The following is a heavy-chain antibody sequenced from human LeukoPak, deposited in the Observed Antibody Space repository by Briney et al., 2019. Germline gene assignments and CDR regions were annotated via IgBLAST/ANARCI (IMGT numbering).Heavy chain of an antibody. CDR3: ARSYRSGWYYFDY. CDR1: EFTFSSYW. D-gene: IGHD6-19*01. CDR2: IKQDGGQI. Sequence: GGSLRLSCAASEFTFSSYWMSWVRQAPGKGLEWVANIKQDGGQIYYLDSVKGRFTVSRDNSKNTLYLQVNSLRADDTAVYYCARSYRSGWYYFDYWGQGTLVIVSS. V-gene: IGHV3-7*01. J-gene: IGHJ4*02.